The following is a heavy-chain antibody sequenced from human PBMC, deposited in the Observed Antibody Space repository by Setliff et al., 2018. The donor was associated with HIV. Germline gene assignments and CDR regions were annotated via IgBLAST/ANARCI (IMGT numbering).Heavy chain of an antibody. CDR2: ISTSSNT. V-gene: IGHV3-23*01. D-gene: IGHD3-9*01. CDR3: AADYDLLTGYFSDMGY. Sequence: GGSLRLSCAASGFSFSSYSMTWVRQPPGRGLEWVSSISTSSNTYYADSVKGRFTISRDNSKNMLYLQMSFLSAEDTAVYYCAADYDLLTGYFSDMGYWGQGILVTVSS. CDR1: GFSFSSYS. J-gene: IGHJ4*02.